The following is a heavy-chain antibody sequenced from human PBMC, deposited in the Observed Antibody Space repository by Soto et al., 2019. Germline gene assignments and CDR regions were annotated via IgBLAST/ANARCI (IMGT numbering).Heavy chain of an antibody. J-gene: IGHJ5*02. CDR3: ARGFCSGGDCYDVYNWLDP. CDR1: GYTFTDYY. D-gene: IGHD2-15*01. V-gene: IGHV1-2*02. CDR2: FNPNSGGT. Sequence: AVKVSCNASGYTFTDYYIHWVRQAPRQGLEWMGWFNPNSGGTNSLQKFQGSVTMTRDTSISTAYMELSRLTSDDTAVYYCARGFCSGGDCYDVYNWLDPWGQGILV.